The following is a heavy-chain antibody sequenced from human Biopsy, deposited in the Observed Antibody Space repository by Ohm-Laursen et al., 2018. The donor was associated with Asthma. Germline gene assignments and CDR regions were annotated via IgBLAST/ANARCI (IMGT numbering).Heavy chain of an antibody. CDR3: ARTYYDFLTGQVIDAFAI. CDR1: GDSFSNYA. CDR2: LIPVLGTA. Sequence: SVKVSCKASGDSFSNYAISWVRQAPRQGLEWMGGLIPVLGTADYAQMFEGRVTITADESTSTAYMELSSLRSEDTAVYYCARTYYDFLTGQVIDAFAIWGQGTMVTVSS. V-gene: IGHV1-69*13. J-gene: IGHJ3*02. D-gene: IGHD3-9*01.